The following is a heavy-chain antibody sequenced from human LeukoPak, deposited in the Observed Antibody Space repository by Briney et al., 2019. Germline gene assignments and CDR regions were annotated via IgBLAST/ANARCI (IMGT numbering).Heavy chain of an antibody. J-gene: IGHJ4*02. D-gene: IGHD1-7*01. CDR1: GYTFTGYY. CDR3: ARAPNWNYLYYFDY. V-gene: IGHV1-18*04. Sequence: ASVKVSCKASGYTFTGYYMHWVRQAPGQGLEWMGWISGYNGNTNYAQELQGRVTMTTDTSTSTAYMELRSLRSDDTAFYYCARAPNWNYLYYFDYWGQGTLVTVSS. CDR2: ISGYNGNT.